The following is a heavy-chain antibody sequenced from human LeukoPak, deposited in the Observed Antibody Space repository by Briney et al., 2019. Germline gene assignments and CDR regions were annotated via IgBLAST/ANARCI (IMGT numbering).Heavy chain of an antibody. CDR2: ISAYNGNT. J-gene: IGHJ4*02. D-gene: IGHD3-22*01. V-gene: IGHV1-18*01. Sequence: ASVKVSCKASGYTFTSYGISWVRQAPGQGLEWMGWISAYNGNTNYAQKLQGGVTMTTDTSTSTAYMELRSLRSDDTAVYYCARVQVLPGTMIVVVIPRHDYWGQGTLVTVSS. CDR3: ARVQVLPGTMIVVVIPRHDY. CDR1: GYTFTSYG.